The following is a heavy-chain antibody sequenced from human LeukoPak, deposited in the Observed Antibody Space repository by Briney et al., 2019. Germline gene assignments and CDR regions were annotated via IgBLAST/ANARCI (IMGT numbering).Heavy chain of an antibody. D-gene: IGHD3-22*01. CDR2: IYHSGST. V-gene: IGHV4-4*02. Sequence: PSETLSLTCAVSGGSISSSNWWSWVRQPPGKGLEWIGEIYHSGSTNYNPSLKSRVAISVDTSKNQFSLKLTSVTATDTAVYYCARTEISYDGGGFDIWGQGTMVTVSS. CDR3: ARTEISYDGGGFDI. CDR1: GGSISSSNW. J-gene: IGHJ3*02.